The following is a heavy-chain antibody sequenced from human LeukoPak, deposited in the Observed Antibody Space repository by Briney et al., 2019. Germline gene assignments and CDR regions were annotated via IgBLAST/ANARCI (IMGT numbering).Heavy chain of an antibody. CDR1: GGSISSNY. CDR2: IHYSGST. D-gene: IGHD4-23*01. V-gene: IGHV4-59*01. J-gene: IGHJ5*02. Sequence: PSETLSLTCTVSGGSISSNYWSWIRQPPGKGLEWIAYIHYSGSTNYNPSLKSRVTISLDTSKNQFSLKVSPVTAADTAVYYCAKEGGHSGWFDPWGQGTLVTVSS. CDR3: AKEGGHSGWFDP.